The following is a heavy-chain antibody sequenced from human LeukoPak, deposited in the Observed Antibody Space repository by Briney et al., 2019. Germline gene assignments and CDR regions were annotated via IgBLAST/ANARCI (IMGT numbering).Heavy chain of an antibody. Sequence: GGSLRLSCAASGFTFSSYWMHWVRQPPGKGLVWVSNIKTDGSTTNYADSVRGRFTITRDNAKNTLYLQMNSLRAEDTALYYCARDLNYNLDLWGQGTLVTVSS. CDR3: ARDLNYNLDL. V-gene: IGHV3-74*01. CDR1: GFTFSSYW. CDR2: IKTDGSTT. D-gene: IGHD1-1*01. J-gene: IGHJ5*02.